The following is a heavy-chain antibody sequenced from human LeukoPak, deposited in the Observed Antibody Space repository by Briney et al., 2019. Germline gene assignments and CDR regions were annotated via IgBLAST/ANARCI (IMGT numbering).Heavy chain of an antibody. CDR3: ARVGQLVPWGDY. Sequence: ASVKVSCKASGYTFTSYYMHWVRQAPGQGLEWMGIINPSGGSTSYAQKFQGRVTKTRDTSTSTVYMELSSLRSEDTAVYYCARVGQLVPWGDYWGQGTLVTVSS. V-gene: IGHV1-46*01. CDR1: GYTFTSYY. J-gene: IGHJ4*02. CDR2: INPSGGST. D-gene: IGHD6-13*01.